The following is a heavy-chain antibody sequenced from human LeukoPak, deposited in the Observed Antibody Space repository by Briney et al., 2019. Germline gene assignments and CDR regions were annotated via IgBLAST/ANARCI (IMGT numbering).Heavy chain of an antibody. Sequence: GGSLRLSCAASGFTFSSYNMNWVRQAPGKGLEWVSYISSSSTSKYYADSVKGRFTISRGNAKNSLFLQMSSLRAEDTAVYYCARDYYYGSGSFDFWGQGTLVIVSS. CDR2: ISSSSTSK. CDR1: GFTFSSYN. V-gene: IGHV3-48*01. CDR3: ARDYYYGSGSFDF. D-gene: IGHD3-10*01. J-gene: IGHJ4*02.